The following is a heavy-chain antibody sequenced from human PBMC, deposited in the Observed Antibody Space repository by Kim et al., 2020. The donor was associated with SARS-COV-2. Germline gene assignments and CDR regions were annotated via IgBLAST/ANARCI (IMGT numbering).Heavy chain of an antibody. V-gene: IGHV3-74*01. CDR1: GFSFSSHW. D-gene: IGHD1-26*01. CDR3: TRVVVGATGIDY. J-gene: IGHJ4*02. Sequence: GGSPRLSCAVSGFSFSSHWMHWVRQVPGKGLVWVSRINTDGSNINYADSVKGRFTVSRDNAKNTLYLQMNSLRAEDTAVYYCTRVVVGATGIDYWGQGTLVTVSS. CDR2: INTDGSNI.